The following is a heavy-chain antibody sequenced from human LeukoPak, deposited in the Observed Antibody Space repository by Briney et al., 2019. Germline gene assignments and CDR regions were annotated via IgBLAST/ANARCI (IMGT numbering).Heavy chain of an antibody. CDR3: ARGEVMIVVVSYYYGMDV. Sequence: GSSVRVSCKASGGTFTSYAISWVRQAPGQGLEWMGGIIPIFGTTNYAQKFQGRVTITADESTSTAYMELSSLRSEDTAVYYCARGEVMIVVVSYYYGMDVWGQGTTVTVSS. J-gene: IGHJ6*02. D-gene: IGHD3-22*01. CDR2: IIPIFGTT. V-gene: IGHV1-69*01. CDR1: GGTFTSYA.